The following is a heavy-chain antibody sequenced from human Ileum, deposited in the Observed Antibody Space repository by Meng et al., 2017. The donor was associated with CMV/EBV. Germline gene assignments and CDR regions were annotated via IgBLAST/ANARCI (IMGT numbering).Heavy chain of an antibody. Sequence: VLRQESGPGLVKPSQTLSLRCTVSGGSISSGLSYWSWIRQSAAKGLEWIGRIYSSVSTDYNPSLKNRVTISLDPSKNQISLELSSVAAADTAVYYCARGIIAARTTYGMDVWGQGTMVTVSS. CDR1: GGSISSGLSY. J-gene: IGHJ6*02. CDR2: IYSSVST. D-gene: IGHD6-13*01. V-gene: IGHV4-61*02. CDR3: ARGIIAARTTYGMDV.